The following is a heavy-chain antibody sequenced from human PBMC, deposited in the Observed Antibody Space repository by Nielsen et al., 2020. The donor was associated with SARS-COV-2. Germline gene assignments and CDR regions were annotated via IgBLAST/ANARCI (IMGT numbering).Heavy chain of an antibody. CDR3: ARIAVAGRTDWYFDL. CDR1: GGSISSYY. CDR2: IYTSGST. Sequence: SETLSLTCTVSGGSISSYYWSWIRQPAGKGLEWIGRIYTSGSTNYNPSLKSRVTMSVDTSKNQFSLKLSSVTAADTAVYYCARIAVAGRTDWYFDLWGRGTLVTVSS. V-gene: IGHV4-4*07. D-gene: IGHD6-19*01. J-gene: IGHJ2*01.